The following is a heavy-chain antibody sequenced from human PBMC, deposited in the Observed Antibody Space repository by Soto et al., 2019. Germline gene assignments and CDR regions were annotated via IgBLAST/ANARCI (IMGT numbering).Heavy chain of an antibody. CDR1: GFTFSSYG. CDR3: AKDPYYYDSSGYLDY. CDR2: ISYDGSNK. Sequence: QVQLVESGGGVVQPRRSLRLSCAASGFTFSSYGMHWVRQAPGKGLEWVAVISYDGSNKYYADSVKGRFTISRDNSKNTLYLQMNSLRAEDTAVYYCAKDPYYYDSSGYLDYWGQGTLVTVSS. J-gene: IGHJ4*02. V-gene: IGHV3-30*18. D-gene: IGHD3-22*01.